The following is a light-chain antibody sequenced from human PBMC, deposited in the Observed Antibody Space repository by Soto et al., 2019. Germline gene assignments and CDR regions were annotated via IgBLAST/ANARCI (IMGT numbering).Light chain of an antibody. V-gene: IGKV3-15*01. CDR3: QQYNYWPGT. Sequence: DIVITQAAATLSVAPGERFTLSCKASRSVRSNLAWYQQKPGQAPRLLISGASTRATGITDRFSGSGSGTEFTLTINSLQSEDFAVYYCQQYNYWPGTFGQGTKVDIK. CDR2: GAS. CDR1: RSVRSN. J-gene: IGKJ1*01.